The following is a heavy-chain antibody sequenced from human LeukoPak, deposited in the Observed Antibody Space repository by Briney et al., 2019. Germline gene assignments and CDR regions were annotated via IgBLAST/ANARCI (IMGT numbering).Heavy chain of an antibody. CDR2: GSSDGSTT. V-gene: IGHV3-74*01. CDR3: ARDADGPGSLIDY. D-gene: IGHD1-14*01. Sequence: GGSLRLSCAASGFTFSTYWMQWVRQAPGKGLEWVSRGSSDGSTTTYADSVKGRFTISRDNGKNTLYLQMNSLRAEDTAEYYCARDADGPGSLIDYWGQGTLVTVSS. J-gene: IGHJ4*02. CDR1: GFTFSTYW.